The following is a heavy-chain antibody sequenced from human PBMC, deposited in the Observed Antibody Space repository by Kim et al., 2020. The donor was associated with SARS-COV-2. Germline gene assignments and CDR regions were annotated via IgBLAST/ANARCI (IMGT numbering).Heavy chain of an antibody. Sequence: GGSLRLSCAASGFTFSSYSMNWVRQAPGKGLEWVSSISSSSSYIYYADSVKGRFTISRDNAKNSLYLQMNSLRAEDTAVYYCARDRDSSSPAYYFDYWGQGTLVTVSS. CDR3: ARDRDSSSPAYYFDY. J-gene: IGHJ4*02. D-gene: IGHD6-6*01. CDR2: ISSSSSYI. V-gene: IGHV3-21*01. CDR1: GFTFSSYS.